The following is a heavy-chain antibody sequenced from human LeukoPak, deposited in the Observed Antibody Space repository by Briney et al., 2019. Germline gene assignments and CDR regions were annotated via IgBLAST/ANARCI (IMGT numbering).Heavy chain of an antibody. Sequence: GASVKVSCKASGYTFTSYDINWVRQATGQGLEWMGWMNPNSGNTGYAQKFQGRVTITRNTSISTAYMELSSLRSEDTAVYYCARGTPAYCGGDCSAGYWGQGTLVTVSS. CDR3: ARGTPAYCGGDCSAGY. J-gene: IGHJ4*02. CDR1: GYTFTSYD. V-gene: IGHV1-8*03. CDR2: MNPNSGNT. D-gene: IGHD2-21*02.